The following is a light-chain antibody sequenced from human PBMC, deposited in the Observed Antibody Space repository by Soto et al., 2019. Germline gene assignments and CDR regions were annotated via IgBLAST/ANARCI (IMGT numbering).Light chain of an antibody. CDR3: QQYNDWPPIT. Sequence: EVMMTQSPATLSVSPGDTATLSCRGSQSVNNNLAWYQQKPGQAPRLLMYYASTRATDVPARFSGSGSGTEFTLTISSLQSEDFADYYCQQYNDWPPITFGQGTRLEIK. V-gene: IGKV3-15*01. J-gene: IGKJ5*01. CDR1: QSVNNN. CDR2: YAS.